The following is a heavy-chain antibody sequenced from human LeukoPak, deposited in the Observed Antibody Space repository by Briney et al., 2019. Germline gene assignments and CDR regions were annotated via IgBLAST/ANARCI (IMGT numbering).Heavy chain of an antibody. J-gene: IGHJ6*03. Sequence: SETLSLTCTVSGGSISSYYWSWIRQPPRKGLEWIGYIYTSGSTNYNPSLKSRVTISVDTSKNQFSLKLSSVTAADTAVYYCARTGAGYYYYYMDVWGKGTTVTVSS. CDR2: IYTSGST. D-gene: IGHD1-26*01. CDR1: GGSISSYY. V-gene: IGHV4-4*09. CDR3: ARTGAGYYYYYMDV.